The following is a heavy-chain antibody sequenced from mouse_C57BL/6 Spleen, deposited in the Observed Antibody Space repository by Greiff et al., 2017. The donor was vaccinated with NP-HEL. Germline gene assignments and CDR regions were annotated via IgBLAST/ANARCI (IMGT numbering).Heavy chain of an antibody. CDR3: ARSAYGSSYGWYFDV. Sequence: VQLQQSGAELARPGASVKMSCKASGYTFTSYTMHWVKQRPGQGLEWIGYINPSSGYTKYNQKFKDKATLTADKSSSTAYMQLSSLTSEDSAVYYCARSAYGSSYGWYFDVWGTGTTVTVSS. CDR1: GYTFTSYT. D-gene: IGHD1-1*01. J-gene: IGHJ1*03. CDR2: INPSSGYT. V-gene: IGHV1-4*01.